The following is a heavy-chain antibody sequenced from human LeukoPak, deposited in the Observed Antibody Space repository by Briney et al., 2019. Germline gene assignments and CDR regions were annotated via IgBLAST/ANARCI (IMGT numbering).Heavy chain of an antibody. CDR3: ARDRGYSSSWSFGKHYYMDV. CDR2: IWYDGSHK. J-gene: IGHJ6*03. CDR1: GFTFSSYG. Sequence: PGGSLRLSCAASGFTFSSYGMYWVRQAPGKGLDWVAVIWYDGSHKSYATSVKRRFTISRDNPKNILYLQMNSLRADDTAVYYCARDRGYSSSWSFGKHYYMDVWGKGTTVTVSS. V-gene: IGHV3-33*07. D-gene: IGHD6-13*01.